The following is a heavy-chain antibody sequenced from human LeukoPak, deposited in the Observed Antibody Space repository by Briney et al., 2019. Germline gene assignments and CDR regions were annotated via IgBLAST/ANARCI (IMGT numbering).Heavy chain of an antibody. V-gene: IGHV4-59*08. Sequence: SETLSLTCTVSGGSISSYYWSWIRQPPGKGLEWIGYIYYSGITNYNPSLKSRVTISVDTSKNQFSLKLSSVTAADTAVYYCARQNYYYESSGYYRYFDYWGQGTLVTVSS. J-gene: IGHJ4*02. CDR3: ARQNYYYESSGYYRYFDY. CDR2: IYYSGIT. CDR1: GGSISSYY. D-gene: IGHD3-22*01.